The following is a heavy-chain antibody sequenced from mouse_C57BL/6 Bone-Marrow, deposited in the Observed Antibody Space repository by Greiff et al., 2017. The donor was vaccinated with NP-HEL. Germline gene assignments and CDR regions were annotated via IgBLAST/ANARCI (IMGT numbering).Heavy chain of an antibody. D-gene: IGHD2-3*01. CDR3: ARGGYYVHWYFDV. J-gene: IGHJ1*03. CDR1: GYTFTSYW. Sequence: QVQLQQSGAELVKPGASVKLSCKASGYTFTSYWMHWVKQRPGQGLEWIGMIHPNSGSTNYNEKFKSKATLTVDKSSSTAYMQLSSLTSEDSAVSDGARGGYYVHWYFDVWGRGTTVTVSS. V-gene: IGHV1-64*01. CDR2: IHPNSGST.